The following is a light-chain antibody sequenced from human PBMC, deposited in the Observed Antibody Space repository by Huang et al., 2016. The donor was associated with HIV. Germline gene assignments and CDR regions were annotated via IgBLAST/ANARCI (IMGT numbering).Light chain of an antibody. V-gene: IGKV3-15*01. Sequence: EIVMTQSPATLSVSPGERATLSCRASQSVSSNLAWYQQKPGQAPRLLIYGASTRATGCPARFSGSGSGTEFTLAITSLQSEDFAVYYCQQYNNWPGTFGQGTKVEIK. CDR1: QSVSSN. CDR3: QQYNNWPGT. J-gene: IGKJ1*01. CDR2: GAS.